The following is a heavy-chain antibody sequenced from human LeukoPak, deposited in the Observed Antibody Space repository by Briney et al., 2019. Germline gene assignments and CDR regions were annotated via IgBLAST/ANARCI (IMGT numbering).Heavy chain of an antibody. J-gene: IGHJ3*02. Sequence: PGGSLRLSCAASGFTFSSYAMHWVRQAPGKGLEWVAVISYDGTNKNYADSVKGRFTISRDNSENTLYLQMNSLRTEDTAVYYCARDIVGGAYDIWGQGTMVTVSS. CDR1: GFTFSSYA. CDR2: ISYDGTNK. D-gene: IGHD2-15*01. CDR3: ARDIVGGAYDI. V-gene: IGHV3-30-3*01.